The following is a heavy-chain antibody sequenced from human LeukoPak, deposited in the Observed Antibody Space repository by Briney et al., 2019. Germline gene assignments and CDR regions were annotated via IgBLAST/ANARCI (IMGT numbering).Heavy chain of an antibody. CDR2: IYYSGST. CDR1: GGSLSSYY. J-gene: IGHJ6*04. Sequence: SETLSLTCTVSGGSLSSYYWSWLRQPPGKGLEWIGYIYYSGSTNYNPSLKSRVTISVDTSKNQFSLKLSSVTAADTAVYYCARDLYYYGSGSYLRDVWGKGTTVTISS. D-gene: IGHD3-10*01. CDR3: ARDLYYYGSGSYLRDV. V-gene: IGHV4-59*12.